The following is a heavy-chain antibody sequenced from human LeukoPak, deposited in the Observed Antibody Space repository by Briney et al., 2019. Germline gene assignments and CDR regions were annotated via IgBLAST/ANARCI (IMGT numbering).Heavy chain of an antibody. Sequence: SVKVSCKASGGTFSRYAISWVRQAPGQGLEWMGGIIPIFGTANYAQKFQGRVTITADESTSTAYMELSSLRSKDTAVYYCARDPDYYDSSGFEYPHDAFDIWGQGTMVTVSS. J-gene: IGHJ3*02. CDR2: IIPIFGTA. V-gene: IGHV1-69*13. D-gene: IGHD3-22*01. CDR3: ARDPDYYDSSGFEYPHDAFDI. CDR1: GGTFSRYA.